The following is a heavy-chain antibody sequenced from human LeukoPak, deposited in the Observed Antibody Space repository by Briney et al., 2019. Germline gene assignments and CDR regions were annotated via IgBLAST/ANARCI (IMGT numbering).Heavy chain of an antibody. CDR3: ARGLKYSSSWYWGPYYFDY. Sequence: ASVKVSCKASGYTFTGYYMHWVRQAPGQGLEWMGWINPNSGGTNYAQKFQGRVTMTRDTSISTAYVELSRLRSDDTAVYYCARGLKYSSSWYWGPYYFDYWGQGTLVTVSS. CDR1: GYTFTGYY. J-gene: IGHJ4*02. CDR2: INPNSGGT. D-gene: IGHD6-13*01. V-gene: IGHV1-2*02.